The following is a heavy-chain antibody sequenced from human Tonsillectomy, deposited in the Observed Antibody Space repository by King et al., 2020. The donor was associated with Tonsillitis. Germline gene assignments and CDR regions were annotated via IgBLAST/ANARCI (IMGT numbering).Heavy chain of an antibody. J-gene: IGHJ2*01. D-gene: IGHD7-27*01. Sequence: VQLVESGGGLVQPGGSLRLSCAASGFTLSRYSMNWVRQVPGKGPEWVSAIGGSSTRIYYADSVKGRFTISRDNAQNSLYLQMNSLRAGDTALYYCARDLGIDTYWDWYFDLWGRGTLAT. CDR3: ARDLGIDTYWDWYFDL. CDR1: GFTLSRYS. V-gene: IGHV3-48*01. CDR2: IGGSSTRI.